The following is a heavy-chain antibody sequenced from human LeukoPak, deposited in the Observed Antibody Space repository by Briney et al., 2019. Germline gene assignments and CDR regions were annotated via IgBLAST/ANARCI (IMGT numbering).Heavy chain of an antibody. CDR2: ISAYNGNT. V-gene: IGHV1-18*01. Sequence: ASVKVSCKASGYTFTSNGISWVRQPPGQGLGWVGWISAYNGNTNYAQKLQGRVTMTTDTSTSTAYMELRSLRSDDTAVYYCARERGYSYGQPSEFDYWGQGTLVTVSS. J-gene: IGHJ4*02. CDR1: GYTFTSNG. CDR3: ARERGYSYGQPSEFDY. D-gene: IGHD5-18*01.